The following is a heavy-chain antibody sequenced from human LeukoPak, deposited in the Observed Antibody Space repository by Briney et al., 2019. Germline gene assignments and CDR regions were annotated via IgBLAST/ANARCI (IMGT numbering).Heavy chain of an antibody. J-gene: IGHJ4*02. CDR3: AREGAVAGSPGGFFDY. CDR1: GYTFTSYY. D-gene: IGHD6-19*01. CDR2: INPSGGST. Sequence: ASVKASCKASGYTFTSYYMHWVRQAPGQGLEWMGIINPSGGSTSYAQKFQGRVTMTRDTSTSTVYMELSSLRSEDTAVYYCAREGAVAGSPGGFFDYWGQGTLVTVSS. V-gene: IGHV1-46*01.